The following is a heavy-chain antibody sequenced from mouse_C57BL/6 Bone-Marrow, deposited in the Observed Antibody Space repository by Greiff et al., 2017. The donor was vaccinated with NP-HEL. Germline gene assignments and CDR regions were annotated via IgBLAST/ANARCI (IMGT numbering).Heavy chain of an antibody. D-gene: IGHD2-5*01. CDR2: INPSTGGT. J-gene: IGHJ2*01. CDR1: GYSFTGYY. CDR3: ARDSNYEDFDY. Sequence: VQLQQSGPELVKPGASVKISCKASGYSFTGYYMNWVTQSPEKSLEWIGEINPSTGGTTYNQKFKAKATLTVDNSSSTAYMQLKSLTSEDSAVYYCARDSNYEDFDYWGQGTTLTVSS. V-gene: IGHV1-42*01.